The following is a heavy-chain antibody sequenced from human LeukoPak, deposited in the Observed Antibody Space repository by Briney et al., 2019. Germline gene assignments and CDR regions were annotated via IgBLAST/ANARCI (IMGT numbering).Heavy chain of an antibody. CDR3: ARAYKASPLHNAIDS. Sequence: SETLSLTCTVSGGSMSFYYWSWLRQPAGKGLEWIGRIYASGSTDYNPSLKSRLTMSVDTSKNQFSLKLTSVTAADTAVYYCARAYKASPLHNAIDSWGQGTLVTVSS. V-gene: IGHV4-4*07. CDR2: IYASGST. D-gene: IGHD1-14*01. CDR1: GGSMSFYY. J-gene: IGHJ4*02.